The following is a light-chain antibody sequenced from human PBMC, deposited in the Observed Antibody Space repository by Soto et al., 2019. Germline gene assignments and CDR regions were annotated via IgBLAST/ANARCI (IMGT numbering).Light chain of an antibody. CDR1: QSVSSN. CDR3: QQYNNWPPRT. V-gene: IGKV3-15*01. Sequence: EIVMTQSPATLSVSPGERATLSCRASQSVSSNLAWYQQKPGQASRLLIYGASTRATGIPARFSGSRSGTEFTLTISSLQSEDFAVYYCQQYNNWPPRTFGQGTKVEIK. J-gene: IGKJ1*01. CDR2: GAS.